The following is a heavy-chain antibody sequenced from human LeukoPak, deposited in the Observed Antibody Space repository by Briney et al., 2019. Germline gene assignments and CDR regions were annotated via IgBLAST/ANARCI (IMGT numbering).Heavy chain of an antibody. V-gene: IGHV1-2*02. CDR2: VNPNSGVT. CDR3: AREDRGAYLTGSDY. CDR1: GYTFTGYY. D-gene: IGHD3-10*01. J-gene: IGHJ4*02. Sequence: ASVKVSRKASGYTFTGYYMHWVRQAPAQGLEGMGGVNPNSGVTNYAQKFKGRVTMTRDTSISTAYMALSRLRSGDAAVYYCAREDRGAYLTGSDYWGQGTLVTVSS.